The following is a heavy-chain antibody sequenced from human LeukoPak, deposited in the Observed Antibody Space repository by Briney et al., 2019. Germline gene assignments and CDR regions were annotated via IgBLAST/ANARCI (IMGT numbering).Heavy chain of an antibody. V-gene: IGHV4-34*01. CDR1: GGSISSYY. CDR2: INHSGST. J-gene: IGHJ4*02. Sequence: SETLSLTCTVSGGSISSYYWSWIRQPPGKGLEWIGEINHSGSTNYNPSLKSRVTISVDTSKNQFSLKLSSVTAADTAVYYCARKATYSSSPQPFDYWGQGTLVTVSS. D-gene: IGHD6-6*01. CDR3: ARKATYSSSPQPFDY.